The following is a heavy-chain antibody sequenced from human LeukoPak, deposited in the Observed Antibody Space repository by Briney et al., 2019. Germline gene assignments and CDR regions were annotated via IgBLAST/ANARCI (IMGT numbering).Heavy chain of an antibody. Sequence: SETLSLTCTVSGGSINTYYWSWIRQPAGKGLEWIGRIHTSGSTNYNPSLKSRVTMSIDTSKTQFSLKLSSVTAADTAVYYCVREATRFGYSSSCCSPIDYWGQGTLVTASS. CDR2: IHTSGST. CDR3: VREATRFGYSSSCCSPIDY. D-gene: IGHD6-13*01. V-gene: IGHV4-4*07. CDR1: GGSINTYY. J-gene: IGHJ4*02.